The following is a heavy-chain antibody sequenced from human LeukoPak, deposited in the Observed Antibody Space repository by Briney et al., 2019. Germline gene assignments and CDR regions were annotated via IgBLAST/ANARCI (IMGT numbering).Heavy chain of an antibody. CDR2: VSYDGSNK. V-gene: IGHV3-30*18. Sequence: PGGSLRLSCAASGFTFSSYGMLWVRQAPGKGLEWVAVVSYDGSNKYYADSVKGRLTISRDNSKNTLYLQMNSLRAEDTAVYYCANIAVAGTESRDYWGQGTLVTVSS. D-gene: IGHD6-19*01. J-gene: IGHJ4*02. CDR3: ANIAVAGTESRDY. CDR1: GFTFSSYG.